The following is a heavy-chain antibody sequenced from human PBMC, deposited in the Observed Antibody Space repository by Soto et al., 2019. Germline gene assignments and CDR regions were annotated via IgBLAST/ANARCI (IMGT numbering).Heavy chain of an antibody. Sequence: SSETLSLTCAVSGYSISSGYYWGWIRQPPGKGLEWIGSIYHSGSTYYNPSLKSRVTISVDTSKNQFSLKLSSVTAADTAVYYCARDHPTISWSVGMDVWGQGTTVTVSS. CDR2: IYHSGST. J-gene: IGHJ6*02. CDR1: GYSISSGYY. V-gene: IGHV4-38-2*02. CDR3: ARDHPTISWSVGMDV. D-gene: IGHD3-9*01.